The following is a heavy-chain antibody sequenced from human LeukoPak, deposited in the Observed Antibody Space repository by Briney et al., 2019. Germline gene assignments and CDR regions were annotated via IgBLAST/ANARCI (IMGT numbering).Heavy chain of an antibody. Sequence: ASVKVSCKASGYTFNNFGISWVRQAPGQGLEWMGWISGCNGNTKYAQEFQGRVTMTTDRSASTAYLELRSLRSDDTAMYYCAMDQPEIMIFVMNDAFDSWGQGTMVSVSS. D-gene: IGHD3-9*01. J-gene: IGHJ3*01. V-gene: IGHV1-18*01. CDR1: GYTFNNFG. CDR2: ISGCNGNT. CDR3: AMDQPEIMIFVMNDAFDS.